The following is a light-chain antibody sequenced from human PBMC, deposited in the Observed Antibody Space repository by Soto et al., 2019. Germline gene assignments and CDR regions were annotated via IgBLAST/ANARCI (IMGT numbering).Light chain of an antibody. Sequence: EIVMTQSPATLSVSPGERATLSSRASQSVSSNLAWYQQKPGQAPRLLIYGASTRATGIPARFSGSGSGTEFTLTISSLQSEDFAVYYCQQYNTWTFGQGT. CDR2: GAS. J-gene: IGKJ1*01. CDR1: QSVSSN. V-gene: IGKV3-15*01. CDR3: QQYNTWT.